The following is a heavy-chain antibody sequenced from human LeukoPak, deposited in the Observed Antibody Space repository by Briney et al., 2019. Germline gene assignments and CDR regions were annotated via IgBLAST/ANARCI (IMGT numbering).Heavy chain of an antibody. J-gene: IGHJ5*02. CDR1: GYSINSGHY. CDR3: ARAAAADPKNWFDP. D-gene: IGHD6-13*01. V-gene: IGHV4-38-2*01. Sequence: SETLSLTCAVSGYSINSGHYWGWIRQPPGKGLEWIGSIHHSGTTYYNPSLKGRVTISGDTSKNQFSLKLTSVTATDTAVYYCARAAAADPKNWFDPWGQGTLVTVSS. CDR2: IHHSGTT.